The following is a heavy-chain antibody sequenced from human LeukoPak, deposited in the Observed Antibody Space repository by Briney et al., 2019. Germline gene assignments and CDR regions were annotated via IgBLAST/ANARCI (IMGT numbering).Heavy chain of an antibody. Sequence: SVKVSCKASGGTFSSYAISWVRQAPGQGLEWMGGIIPIFGTANYAQKFQGRVTITADESTSTAYMELSSLRSEDTAVYYCARGRTIFGVSSALQHWGQGTLVTVSS. CDR2: IIPIFGTA. V-gene: IGHV1-69*13. CDR1: GGTFSSYA. D-gene: IGHD3-3*01. CDR3: ARGRTIFGVSSALQH. J-gene: IGHJ1*01.